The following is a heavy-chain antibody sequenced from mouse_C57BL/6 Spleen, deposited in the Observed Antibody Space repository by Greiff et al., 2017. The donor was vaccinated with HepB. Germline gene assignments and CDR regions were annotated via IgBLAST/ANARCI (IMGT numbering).Heavy chain of an antibody. Sequence: QVQLQQPGAELVKPGASVKLSCKASGYTFTSYWMHWVKQRPGRGLEWIGRIDPNSGGTKYNEKFKSKATLTVDKPSSTAYMQLSSLTSEDSAAYYCRYDSRSYWYFDVWGTGTTVTVSS. CDR3: RYDSRSYWYFDV. CDR1: GYTFTSYW. J-gene: IGHJ1*03. V-gene: IGHV1-72*01. D-gene: IGHD2-4*01. CDR2: IDPNSGGT.